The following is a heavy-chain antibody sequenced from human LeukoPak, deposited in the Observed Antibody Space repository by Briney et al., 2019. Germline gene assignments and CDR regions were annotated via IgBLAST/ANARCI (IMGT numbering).Heavy chain of an antibody. D-gene: IGHD3-3*01. J-gene: IGHJ6*03. V-gene: IGHV1-69*05. Sequence: GSSVKVSCKAPGGTFSSYAISWVRQAPGQGLEWMGGIIPIFGTANYAQKFQGRVTITTDESTSTAYMELSSLRSEGTAVYYCARVRFLEWPRPPFYMDVWGKGTTVTVSS. CDR2: IIPIFGTA. CDR1: GGTFSSYA. CDR3: ARVRFLEWPRPPFYMDV.